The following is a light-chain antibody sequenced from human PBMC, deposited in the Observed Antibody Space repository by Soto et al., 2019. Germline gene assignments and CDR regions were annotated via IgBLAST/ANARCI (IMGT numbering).Light chain of an antibody. CDR3: SASGVTKNMV. Sequence: QSALTQPPSASGSPGQSVTISCTGTPSDVGASNYVSWYQQQPGKAPKLLISEVSKRPSGVPDRFAGSKSGNTASLTVSGLEAEDDADYYCSASGVTKNMVFGAGTKLTVL. J-gene: IGLJ2*01. CDR2: EVS. CDR1: PSDVGASNY. V-gene: IGLV2-8*01.